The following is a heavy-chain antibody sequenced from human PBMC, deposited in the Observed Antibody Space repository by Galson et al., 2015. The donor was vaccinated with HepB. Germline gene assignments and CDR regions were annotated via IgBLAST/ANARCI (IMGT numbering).Heavy chain of an antibody. CDR2: VSNDGGTT. J-gene: IGHJ4*02. V-gene: IGHV3-23*01. Sequence: SLRLSCAASGFIFSNYAMSWVRQAPGKGLEWVSTVSNDGGTTYYTDSVEGRFTISRDNSKNTLSLRMNSLRAEDTAVYYCVFGYFFDYWGQGTLVTVSS. CDR3: VFGYFFDY. CDR1: GFIFSNYA. D-gene: IGHD3-16*01.